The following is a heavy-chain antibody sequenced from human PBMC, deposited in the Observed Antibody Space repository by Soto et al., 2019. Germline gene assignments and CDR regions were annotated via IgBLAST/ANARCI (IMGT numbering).Heavy chain of an antibody. Sequence: DVQVVESGGGLVKPGGSLRISCAASGFSFTDYCMNWVRQAPGKGLEWVSSISPTSSYIYYADSVKGRFTISRDNAKNSVYLQMNSLRAEDTAVYYCARVQMVRGELVTDFDYWGQGALVTVSS. D-gene: IGHD3-10*01. CDR3: ARVQMVRGELVTDFDY. J-gene: IGHJ4*02. V-gene: IGHV3-21*06. CDR2: ISPTSSYI. CDR1: GFSFTDYC.